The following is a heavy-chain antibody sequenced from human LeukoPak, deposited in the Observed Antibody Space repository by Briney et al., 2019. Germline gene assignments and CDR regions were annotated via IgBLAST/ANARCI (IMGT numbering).Heavy chain of an antibody. D-gene: IGHD5-24*01. J-gene: IGHJ4*02. Sequence: PGGSLRLSCAASGFTFSSYSMKWVRQAPGKGLEWVSSISSSSSYIYYADSVKGRFTISRDNAKNSLYLQMNSLRAEDTAVYYCARFGMATILPSDYWGQGTLVTVSS. CDR1: GFTFSSYS. CDR2: ISSSSSYI. V-gene: IGHV3-21*01. CDR3: ARFGMATILPSDY.